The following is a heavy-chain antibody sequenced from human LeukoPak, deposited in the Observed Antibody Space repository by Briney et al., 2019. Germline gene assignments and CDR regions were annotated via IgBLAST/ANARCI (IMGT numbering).Heavy chain of an antibody. CDR2: ISGSGGST. D-gene: IGHD3-10*02. CDR3: AKDHPIGLLLRSSIDY. V-gene: IGHV3-23*01. CDR1: GFTFSSYA. J-gene: IGHJ4*02. Sequence: PGGSLRLSCAASGFTFSSYAMSWVRQAPGKGLEWVSVISGSGGSTYYADSVKGRFTISRDNSKNTLYLQMNSLRAEDTAVYYCAKDHPIGLLLRSSIDYWGQGTLVTVSS.